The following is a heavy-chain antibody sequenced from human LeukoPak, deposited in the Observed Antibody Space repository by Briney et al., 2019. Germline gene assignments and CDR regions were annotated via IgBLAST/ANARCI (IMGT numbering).Heavy chain of an antibody. CDR1: GGSISSYY. J-gene: IGHJ6*02. D-gene: IGHD3-10*01. Sequence: SETLSLTCTVSGGSISSYYWSWIRQPAGKGLEWIGRIYTSGSTNYNSSLKSRVTMSVDTFKNQFSLKLSSVTAADTAVYYCASASEYYYGSGSYYFGMDVWGQGTTVTVSS. CDR3: ASASEYYYGSGSYYFGMDV. V-gene: IGHV4-4*07. CDR2: IYTSGST.